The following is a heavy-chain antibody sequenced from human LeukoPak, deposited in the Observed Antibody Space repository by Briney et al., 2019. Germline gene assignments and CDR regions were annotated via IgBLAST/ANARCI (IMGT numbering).Heavy chain of an antibody. CDR2: ISSSSSYI. Sequence: GGSLRLSCAASGFTFSSYAMSWVRQAPGKGLEWVSSISSSSSYIYYADSVKGRFTISRDNAKNSLYLQMNSLRAEDTAVYYCARSRTVLRFLEWFAFDYWGQGTLVTVSS. J-gene: IGHJ4*02. CDR3: ARSRTVLRFLEWFAFDY. V-gene: IGHV3-21*01. CDR1: GFTFSSYA. D-gene: IGHD3-3*01.